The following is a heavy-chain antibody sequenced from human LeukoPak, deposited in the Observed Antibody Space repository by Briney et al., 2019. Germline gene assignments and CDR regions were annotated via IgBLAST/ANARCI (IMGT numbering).Heavy chain of an antibody. J-gene: IGHJ4*02. CDR1: GFTFRSYA. CDR2: IKSKTDGGTT. V-gene: IGHV3-15*01. Sequence: GGSLTLSCAASGFTFRSYAMSWVRQAPGKGLEWVGRIKSKTDGGTTDYAAPVKGRFTISRDDSKNTLYLQMNSLKTEDTAVYYCTTMYYYDSSGYSGNDYWGQGTLVTVSS. D-gene: IGHD3-22*01. CDR3: TTMYYYDSSGYSGNDY.